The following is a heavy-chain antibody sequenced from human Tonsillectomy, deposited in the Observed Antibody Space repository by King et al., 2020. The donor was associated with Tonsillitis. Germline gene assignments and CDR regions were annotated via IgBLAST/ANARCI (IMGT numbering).Heavy chain of an antibody. Sequence: QLVQSGGGVVQPGRSLRLSCVASGFTFSDYGVHWVRQAPGKGLEWVAVISYDGNRKNYLESVKGRFTISRDNSKSTLYLQMNSRRVEDTAVYDCARERLYSSAWGIDSWGQGPLVIVSS. CDR3: ARERLYSSAWGIDS. J-gene: IGHJ5*01. D-gene: IGHD6-19*01. CDR2: ISYDGNRK. CDR1: GFTFSDYG. V-gene: IGHV3-30*12.